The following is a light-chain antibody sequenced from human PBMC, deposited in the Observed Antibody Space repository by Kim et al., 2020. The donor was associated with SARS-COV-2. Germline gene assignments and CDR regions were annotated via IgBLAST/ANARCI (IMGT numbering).Light chain of an antibody. J-gene: IGKJ3*01. Sequence: DVQMTQSPSSLSASVGDRVTITCRASHGITNSLAWYQQKAGKVPKLLIYAASTLQSGVPSRFSGSGSGTDFTLTISSLQPEDVATYYCQKYSGALFTFGPGTKVDIK. CDR3: QKYSGALFT. CDR1: HGITNS. CDR2: AAS. V-gene: IGKV1-27*01.